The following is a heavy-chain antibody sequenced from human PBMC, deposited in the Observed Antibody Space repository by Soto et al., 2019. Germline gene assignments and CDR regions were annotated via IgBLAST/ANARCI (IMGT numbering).Heavy chain of an antibody. CDR1: GFTFSSYA. J-gene: IGHJ4*02. D-gene: IGHD2-15*01. Sequence: PGGSLRLSCAAAGFTFSSYAMSWVRQAPGKGLQWVSGITGTGGTTYYADSAKGRFSISRDNSKNTLYLQVNSLRAEDTAVYYCAKAMSPYCSAGSCAGTNWGQGTLVTVSS. CDR2: ITGTGGTT. V-gene: IGHV3-23*01. CDR3: AKAMSPYCSAGSCAGTN.